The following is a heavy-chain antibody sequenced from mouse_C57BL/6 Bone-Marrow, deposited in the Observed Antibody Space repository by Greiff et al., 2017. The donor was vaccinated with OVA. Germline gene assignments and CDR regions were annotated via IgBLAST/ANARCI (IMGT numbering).Heavy chain of an antibody. V-gene: IGHV1-53*01. CDR2: INPSNGGT. J-gene: IGHJ1*03. CDR3: ARDYSNTPWYFDV. D-gene: IGHD2-5*01. CDR1: GYTFTSYW. Sequence: QVQLQQPGTELVKPGASVKLSCKASGYTFTSYWMHWVKQRPGQGLEWIGNINPSNGGTNYNEKFKSKATLTVDKSSSTAYMQLSSLTSEDSAVEYSARDYSNTPWYFDVWGTGTTVTVSS.